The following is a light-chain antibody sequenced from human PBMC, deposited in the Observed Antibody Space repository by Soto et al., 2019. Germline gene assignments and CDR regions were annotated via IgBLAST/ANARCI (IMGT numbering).Light chain of an antibody. V-gene: IGKV1-5*03. CDR1: QTISSW. J-gene: IGKJ1*01. CDR3: QHYNSYSEA. CDR2: KAS. Sequence: DIQRTQSPSTLSGSVGDRVTITCRASQTISSWLAWYQQKPGKAPKLLSYKASTLKSGVPSRFSGSGSGTEFTLTISSLQPDDFATYYCQHYNSYSEAFGQGTKVELK.